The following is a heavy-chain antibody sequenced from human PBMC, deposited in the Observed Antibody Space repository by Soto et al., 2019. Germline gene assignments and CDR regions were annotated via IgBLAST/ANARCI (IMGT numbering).Heavy chain of an antibody. D-gene: IGHD2-21*01. CDR1: GFTFSSYW. CDR3: AREPPGQAQYCGGDCYAYFQH. CDR2: INSDGSST. V-gene: IGHV3-74*01. J-gene: IGHJ1*01. Sequence: GGSLRLSCAASGFTFSSYWMHWVRQAPGKGLVWVSRINSDGSSTSSADSLKGRFTISRDNAKNTLYLKMNSLRAEDTAVYYCAREPPGQAQYCGGDCYAYFQHWGQGTLVTVSS.